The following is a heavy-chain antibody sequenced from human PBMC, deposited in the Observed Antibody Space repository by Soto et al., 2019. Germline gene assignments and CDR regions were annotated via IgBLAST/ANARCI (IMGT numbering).Heavy chain of an antibody. CDR3: AKRYASGQRGNWFDL. CDR1: GFTFSSYA. CDR2: ISGSGSNT. V-gene: IGHV3-23*01. Sequence: PGGSLRLSCAASGFTFSSYAMTWVRQAPGKGLEWVSGISGSGSNTYYRDSVKGRFTISRDSSKNTLYLQMNNLRVEDTAVYYCAKRYASGQRGNWFDLWGQGTLVTVSS. D-gene: IGHD3-10*01. J-gene: IGHJ5*02.